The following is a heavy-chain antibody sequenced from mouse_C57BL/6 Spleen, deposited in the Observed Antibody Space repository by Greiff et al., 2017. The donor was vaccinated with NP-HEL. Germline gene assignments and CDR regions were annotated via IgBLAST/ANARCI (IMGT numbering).Heavy chain of an antibody. Sequence: VQLQQSGPGLVAPSQSLSIPCTVSGFSLTSYGVSWVRQPPGKGLEWLGVIWGDGSTNYHSALISRLSISKDNSKSQVFLKLNSLQTDDTATYYCAKRGPNYYGSSPLSMDYWGQGTSVTVSS. D-gene: IGHD1-1*01. V-gene: IGHV2-3*01. CDR1: GFSLTSYG. J-gene: IGHJ4*01. CDR3: AKRGPNYYGSSPLSMDY. CDR2: IWGDGST.